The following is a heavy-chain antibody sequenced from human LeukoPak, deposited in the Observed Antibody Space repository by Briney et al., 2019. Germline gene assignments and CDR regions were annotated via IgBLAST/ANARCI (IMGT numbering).Heavy chain of an antibody. CDR3: ARSTQWLVPYFDY. CDR2: INHSGST. V-gene: IGHV4-34*01. CDR1: GGSLSGYY. Sequence: PSETLSLTCAVYGGSLSGYYWSWIRQPPGKGLEWIGEINHSGSTNYNPSLKSRVTISVDTSKNQFSLKLSSVTAADTAVYYCARSTQWLVPYFDYWGQGTLVTVSS. J-gene: IGHJ4*02. D-gene: IGHD6-19*01.